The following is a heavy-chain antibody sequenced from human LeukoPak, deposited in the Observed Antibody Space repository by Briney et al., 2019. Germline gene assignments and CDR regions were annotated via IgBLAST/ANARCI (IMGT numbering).Heavy chain of an antibody. D-gene: IGHD4-17*01. CDR1: GDRVSSNSAA. Sequence: SQTLSLTCAISGDRVSSNSAAWNWIRQSPSRGLEWLGRTYNRSKWNNDYAVSVKSRITINPDTSKNQFSLQLNSVTPEDTSVYYCARDSPPHGDTGFEGECDYWGQGTLVTVSS. CDR3: ARDSPPHGDTGFEGECDY. V-gene: IGHV6-1*01. CDR2: TYNRSKWNN. J-gene: IGHJ4*02.